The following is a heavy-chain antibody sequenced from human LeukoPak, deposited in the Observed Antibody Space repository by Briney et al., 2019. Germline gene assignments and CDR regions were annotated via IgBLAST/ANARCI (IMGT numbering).Heavy chain of an antibody. D-gene: IGHD5-18*01. Sequence: ASVKVSCKASGYTFTGYYMHWMRQAPGQGLEWMGWINPNSGGTNYAQKFQGRVTMTRDTSISTAYMELSRLRSDDTAVYYCARGTAMAPNWFDPWGQGTLVTVSS. CDR2: INPNSGGT. CDR1: GYTFTGYY. V-gene: IGHV1-2*02. J-gene: IGHJ5*02. CDR3: ARGTAMAPNWFDP.